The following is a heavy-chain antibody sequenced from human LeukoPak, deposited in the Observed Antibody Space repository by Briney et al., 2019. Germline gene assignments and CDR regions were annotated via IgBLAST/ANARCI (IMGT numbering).Heavy chain of an antibody. CDR2: IYYSGST. Sequence: PSETLSLTCTVSGGSISSYYWSWIRPPPGKGLEWIGYIYYSGSTNYNPSLKSRVTISVDTSKNQFSLKLSSVTAADTAVYYCARNGIVGATPYFDYWGQGTLVTVSS. V-gene: IGHV4-59*01. CDR3: ARNGIVGATPYFDY. D-gene: IGHD1-26*01. CDR1: GGSISSYY. J-gene: IGHJ4*02.